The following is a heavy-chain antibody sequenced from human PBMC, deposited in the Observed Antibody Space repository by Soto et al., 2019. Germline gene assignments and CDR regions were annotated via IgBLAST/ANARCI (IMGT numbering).Heavy chain of an antibody. CDR1: GYTFFTYD. V-gene: IGHV1-18*01. CDR3: SRHQGPTTSENWFDP. Sequence: QVHLVQSGVEVKTPGASVKVSCQASGYTFFTYDISWVRQAPGQGVEWMGWISTYSGDTKYAQKFQGRVTMTTDTPTTTAYLELRSLRSDDTAVYYWSRHQGPTTSENWFDPWGQGTLVTVSS. J-gene: IGHJ5*02. D-gene: IGHD5-12*01. CDR2: ISTYSGDT.